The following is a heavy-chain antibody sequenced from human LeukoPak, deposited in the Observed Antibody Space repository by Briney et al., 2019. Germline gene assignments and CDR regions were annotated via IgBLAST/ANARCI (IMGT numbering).Heavy chain of an antibody. V-gene: IGHV3-30-3*02. J-gene: IGHJ4*02. Sequence: GGSLRLSCAASGFTFSSYAMHWVRQAPGKGLEWVAVISYDGSNKYYADSVKGRFTISRDNSKNTLYLQMNSLRAEDTAVYYCAKTESGDYGNYYYFDYWGQGTLVTVSS. CDR1: GFTFSSYA. CDR3: AKTESGDYGNYYYFDY. CDR2: ISYDGSNK. D-gene: IGHD4-11*01.